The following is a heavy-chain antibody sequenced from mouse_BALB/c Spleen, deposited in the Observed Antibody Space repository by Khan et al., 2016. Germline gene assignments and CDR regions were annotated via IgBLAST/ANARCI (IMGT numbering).Heavy chain of an antibody. Sequence: QVQLKQSGAELVKPGASVKLSCKASGYTFTSYWMHWVKQRPGQGLEWIGEIDPADSYTNYNQKSKGKATLTVDKSSSTAYMQLSSLTSEDSAVYYCARGFYDYPFDYWGQGTTLTVSS. CDR2: IDPADSYT. J-gene: IGHJ2*01. V-gene: IGHV1-69*02. CDR3: ARGFYDYPFDY. CDR1: GYTFTSYW. D-gene: IGHD2-4*01.